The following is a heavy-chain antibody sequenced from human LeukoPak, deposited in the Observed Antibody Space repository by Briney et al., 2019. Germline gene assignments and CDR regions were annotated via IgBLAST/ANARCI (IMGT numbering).Heavy chain of an antibody. J-gene: IGHJ4*02. CDR2: IYPSGST. D-gene: IGHD5-18*01. V-gene: IGHV4-38-2*01. CDR1: GHSISSGYY. Sequence: SETLSLTCAVSGHSISSGYYWGWIRQPPGKGLELIGNIYPSGSTYYNPSLNSRVTISVDTSKDQFSLKLTSVTAADTAVYYCARIDGYTYGYAAYWGQGTLVTVSS. CDR3: ARIDGYTYGYAAY.